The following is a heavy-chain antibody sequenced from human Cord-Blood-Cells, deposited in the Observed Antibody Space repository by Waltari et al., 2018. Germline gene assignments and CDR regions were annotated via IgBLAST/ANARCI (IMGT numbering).Heavy chain of an antibody. CDR3: ARSKTGDYYYYYGMDV. J-gene: IGHJ6*02. D-gene: IGHD7-27*01. Sequence: QVQLVQSGAAVKKPGASVKVSCKASGGTFSSYALSWVRQAPGQGLEWMGGIIPIFGTANYAQNVQGRVTITADKSTSTAYMELSSLRSEDTAVYYCARSKTGDYYYYYGMDVWGQGTTVTVSS. V-gene: IGHV1-69*06. CDR2: IIPIFGTA. CDR1: GGTFSSYA.